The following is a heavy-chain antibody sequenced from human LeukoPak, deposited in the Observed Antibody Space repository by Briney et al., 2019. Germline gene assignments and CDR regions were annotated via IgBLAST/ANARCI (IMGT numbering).Heavy chain of an antibody. D-gene: IGHD6-13*01. Sequence: PSETLSLTCTVSGASFSSSTYYWGWIRQPPGKGLEWIGSIYYSGSTYYNQSLKSRVTMSVDTSKNQFSLKLSSVTAADTAVYYCARHAGGISATGTRPFDYWGQGTLVTVSS. J-gene: IGHJ4*02. CDR2: IYYSGST. V-gene: IGHV4-39*01. CDR3: ARHAGGISATGTRPFDY. CDR1: GASFSSSTYY.